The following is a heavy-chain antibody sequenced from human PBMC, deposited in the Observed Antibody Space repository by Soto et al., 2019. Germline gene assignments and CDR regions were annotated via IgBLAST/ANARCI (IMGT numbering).Heavy chain of an antibody. D-gene: IGHD2-15*01. Sequence: SETLSLTCAVYGGSFSGYYLSWIRQPPGKGLEWIGEINHSGSTNYNPSLKSRVTISVDTSKNQFSLKLSSVTAADTAVYYCARAKRYCSGGSCSFGTNKYNWFDPWGQGTLVTVSS. V-gene: IGHV4-34*01. CDR1: GGSFSGYY. CDR2: INHSGST. CDR3: ARAKRYCSGGSCSFGTNKYNWFDP. J-gene: IGHJ5*02.